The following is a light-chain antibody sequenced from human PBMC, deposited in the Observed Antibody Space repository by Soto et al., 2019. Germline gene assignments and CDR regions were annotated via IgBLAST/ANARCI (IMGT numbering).Light chain of an antibody. V-gene: IGKV1-5*01. CDR2: DAS. CDR3: QQYHAFPWT. CDR1: QSVSTW. J-gene: IGKJ1*01. Sequence: DIQMTQSPSTLSASVGDRVTITCPASQSVSTWLAWYQQKPGKAPKLLIYDASSLEGGVPSRFSASGFGLEFTLTITSMRPDDFATYDWQQYHAFPWTFGQGTKVEIK.